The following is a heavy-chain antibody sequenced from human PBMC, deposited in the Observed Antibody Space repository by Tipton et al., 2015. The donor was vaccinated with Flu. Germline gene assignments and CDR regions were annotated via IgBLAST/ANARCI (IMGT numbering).Heavy chain of an antibody. J-gene: IGHJ4*02. CDR3: ARLSYYDVDLKNFYFDH. D-gene: IGHD3-10*02. CDR2: IYPSGTT. CDR1: SGSIRSTNYF. Sequence: GLVKPSETLSLTCTVSSGSIRSTNYFCAWIRQPPGKRLELIGSIYPSGTTYYNPPLKSRVTISVDTSKSQFSLMLRSVTAADTAVYYCARLSYYDVDLKNFYFDHWGQGALVTVSS. V-gene: IGHV4-39*01.